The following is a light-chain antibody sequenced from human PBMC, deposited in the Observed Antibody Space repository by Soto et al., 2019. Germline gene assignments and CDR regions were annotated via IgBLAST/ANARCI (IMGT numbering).Light chain of an antibody. CDR3: GSYTSSRTLEMV. Sequence: QSALTQPASVSGSPGQSITISCTGTSSYVGVYYYVSWFQQHPGKAPKLMIYDVTKRPSGVSNRFSGSMSGNTGSLTISGLQAEDEADYYCGSYTSSRTLEMVFGGGTKVTVL. CDR1: SSYVGVYYY. J-gene: IGLJ3*02. CDR2: DVT. V-gene: IGLV2-14*03.